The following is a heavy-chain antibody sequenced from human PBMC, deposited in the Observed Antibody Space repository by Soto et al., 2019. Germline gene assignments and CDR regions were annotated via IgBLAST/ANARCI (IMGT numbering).Heavy chain of an antibody. CDR3: AKDVSSNWYGPHWFDP. CDR2: ISGSGGST. CDR1: GFTFSSYA. J-gene: IGHJ5*02. Sequence: GGSLRLSCAASGFTFSSYAMSWVRQAPGKGLEWVSAISGSGGSTYYADSVKGRFTISRDNSKNTLYLQMNSLRAEDTAVYYCAKDVSSNWYGPHWFDPWGQGTLVTVSS. D-gene: IGHD6-13*01. V-gene: IGHV3-23*01.